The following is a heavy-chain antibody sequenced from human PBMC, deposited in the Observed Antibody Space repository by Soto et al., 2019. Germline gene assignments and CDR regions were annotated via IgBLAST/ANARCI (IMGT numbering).Heavy chain of an antibody. J-gene: IGHJ4*02. V-gene: IGHV3-21*01. CDR1: GFTFSTYS. CDR2: ISSSSSYI. Sequence: GVSPGLSFAASGFTFSTYSMNWVRQAPGKGLEWVSSISSSSSYIYYADSVKGRFTISRDNAKNSLYLQMNSLRAEDTALYYCAREYSSGWYRTGDYWGQGTLVTVSS. CDR3: AREYSSGWYRTGDY. D-gene: IGHD6-19*01.